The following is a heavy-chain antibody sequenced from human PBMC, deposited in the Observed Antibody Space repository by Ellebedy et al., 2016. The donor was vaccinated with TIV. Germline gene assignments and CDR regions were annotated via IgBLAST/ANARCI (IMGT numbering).Heavy chain of an antibody. V-gene: IGHV3-64D*06. CDR2: ISSNGGDT. Sequence: PGGSLRLSCSASGFTFSSYAMHRVRQAPGKGLDYVSAISSNGGDTYYADSVKGRFTISRDNSKNTLYLQMSNLRAEDTAVYYCVKDSLYSSSWYNYFDPWGQGTLVTVSS. CDR3: VKDSLYSSSWYNYFDP. D-gene: IGHD6-13*01. CDR1: GFTFSSYA. J-gene: IGHJ5*02.